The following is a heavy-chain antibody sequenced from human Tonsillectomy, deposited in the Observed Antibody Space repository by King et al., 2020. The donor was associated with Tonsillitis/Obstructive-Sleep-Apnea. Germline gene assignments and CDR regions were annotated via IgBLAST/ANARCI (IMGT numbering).Heavy chain of an antibody. J-gene: IGHJ2*01. Sequence: QLVQSGGGVVQPGRSLRLSCAASGFTFSSYGMHWVRQAPGKGLEWVAVIWYDGSNKYYADSVKGRFTISRDNSKNTLYLQMNSLRAEDTAVYYCARVPEGYYYDSSGYFWYFDLWGRGTLVTVSS. V-gene: IGHV3-33*01. CDR2: IWYDGSNK. CDR3: ARVPEGYYYDSSGYFWYFDL. D-gene: IGHD3-22*01. CDR1: GFTFSSYG.